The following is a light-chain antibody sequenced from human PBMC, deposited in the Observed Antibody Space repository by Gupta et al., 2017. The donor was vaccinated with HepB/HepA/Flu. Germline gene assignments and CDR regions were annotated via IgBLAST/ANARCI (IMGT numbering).Light chain of an antibody. CDR2: MAS. Sequence: DLQMTQSPSSLSASVGDRITITCRASQSISRYLSWYQQTPGKAPKLLIYMASNVQGGVPSRFSGSGSGADCTLTISRLRPEDFASYYCQQSYSAPLTFGGGTKVEIK. CDR1: QSISRY. V-gene: IGKV1-39*01. CDR3: QQSYSAPLT. J-gene: IGKJ4*01.